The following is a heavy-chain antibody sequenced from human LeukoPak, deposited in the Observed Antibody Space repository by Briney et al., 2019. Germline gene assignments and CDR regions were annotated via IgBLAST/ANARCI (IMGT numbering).Heavy chain of an antibody. D-gene: IGHD1-26*01. Sequence: SETLSLTCAVSGGSISSSNWWSWVRQPPGKGLEWIGEIYHSGSTNYNPSLKSRVTISVDKSKNQFSLKLSSVTAADTAVYYCARNRIVGGDYIFDYWGQGALVSVSS. J-gene: IGHJ4*02. V-gene: IGHV4-4*02. CDR1: GGSISSSNW. CDR3: ARNRIVGGDYIFDY. CDR2: IYHSGST.